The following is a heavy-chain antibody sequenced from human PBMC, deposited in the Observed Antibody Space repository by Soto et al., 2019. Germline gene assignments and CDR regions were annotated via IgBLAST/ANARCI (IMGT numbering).Heavy chain of an antibody. D-gene: IGHD6-13*01. CDR3: ASQVLIAAASTRDLYYYGMDV. CDR2: ISGSGGST. Sequence: GGSLRLSCAASGFTFSSYAMSWVRQAPGKGLEWVSAISGSGGSTYYADSVKGRFTISRDNSKNTRYLQMNSLRAEDTAVYYCASQVLIAAASTRDLYYYGMDVWGQGTTVTVSS. J-gene: IGHJ6*02. V-gene: IGHV3-23*01. CDR1: GFTFSSYA.